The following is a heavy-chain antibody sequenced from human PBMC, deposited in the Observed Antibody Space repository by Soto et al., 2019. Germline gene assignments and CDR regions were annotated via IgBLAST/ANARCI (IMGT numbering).Heavy chain of an antibody. Sequence: ASVKVSCKASGYTFTSYGLSWVRQAPGQGLEWMGWISAYNGNTNYAQKLQGRVTMTTDTSTSTAYMELRSLRSDDTAVYYCARAGGVVVAETDYYYYGMDVWGQGTTVTVSS. CDR1: GYTFTSYG. J-gene: IGHJ6*02. D-gene: IGHD2-15*01. V-gene: IGHV1-18*04. CDR2: ISAYNGNT. CDR3: ARAGGVVVAETDYYYYGMDV.